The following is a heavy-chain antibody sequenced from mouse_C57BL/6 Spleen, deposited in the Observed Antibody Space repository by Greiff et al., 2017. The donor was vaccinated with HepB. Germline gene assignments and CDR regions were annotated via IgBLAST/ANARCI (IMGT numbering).Heavy chain of an antibody. CDR3: ARDRGSGYGFDY. D-gene: IGHD3-2*02. Sequence: EVKLVESGGGLVKPGGSLKLSCAASGFTFSSYAMSWVRQTPEKRLEWVATISDGGSYTYYPDNVKGRFTISRDNAKNNLYLQMSHLKSEDTAMYYCARDRGSGYGFDYWGQGTTLTVSS. CDR1: GFTFSSYA. V-gene: IGHV5-4*01. J-gene: IGHJ2*01. CDR2: ISDGGSYT.